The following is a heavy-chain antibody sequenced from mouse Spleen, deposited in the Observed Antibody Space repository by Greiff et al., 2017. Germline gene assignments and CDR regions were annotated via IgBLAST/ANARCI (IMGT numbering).Heavy chain of an antibody. Sequence: VQLQQPGAELVKPGASVKLSCKASGYTFTSYWMQWVKQRPGQGLEWIGEIDPSDSYTNYNQKFKGKATLTVDTSSSTAYMQLSSLTSEDSAVYYCARSGYGSRKYFDYWGQGTTLTVSS. CDR1: GYTFTSYW. V-gene: IGHV1-50*01. J-gene: IGHJ2*01. D-gene: IGHD1-1*01. CDR2: IDPSDSYT. CDR3: ARSGYGSRKYFDY.